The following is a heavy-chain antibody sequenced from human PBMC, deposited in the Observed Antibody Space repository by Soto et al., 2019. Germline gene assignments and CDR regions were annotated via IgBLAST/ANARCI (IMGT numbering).Heavy chain of an antibody. CDR2: INPNSGGT. CDR3: ARVEDGDSYFDY. J-gene: IGHJ4*02. CDR1: GYTFTGYY. Sequence: ASVKVSCKASGYTFTGYYMHWVRQAPGQGLEWMGWINPNSGGTNYAQKFRGWVTMTRDTSISTAYMELSRLRSDDTAVYYCARVEDGDSYFDYWGQGTLVTVSS. V-gene: IGHV1-2*04. D-gene: IGHD4-17*01.